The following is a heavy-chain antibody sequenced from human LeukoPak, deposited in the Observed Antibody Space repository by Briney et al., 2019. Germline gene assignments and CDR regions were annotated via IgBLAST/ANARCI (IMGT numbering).Heavy chain of an antibody. V-gene: IGHV4-38-2*02. CDR3: ASWGIPAVAFDI. Sequence: PSETLSLTCTVSGYSISSGYYWGWIRQPPGKGLEWIGSIYNSGGTYYNPPLNSRVTISVDKSKKQFSLKMSTVTASDTPVYYYASWGIPAVAFDIWGQGTMVTVSS. CDR1: GYSISSGYY. J-gene: IGHJ3*02. CDR2: IYNSGGT. D-gene: IGHD3-16*01.